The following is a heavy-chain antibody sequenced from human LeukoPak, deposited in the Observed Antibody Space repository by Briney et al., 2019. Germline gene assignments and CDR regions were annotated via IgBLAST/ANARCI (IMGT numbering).Heavy chain of an antibody. D-gene: IGHD5-18*01. V-gene: IGHV1-69*13. CDR3: ARRGNGYSYEENWLDP. J-gene: IGHJ5*02. CDR1: GYTFTSYG. CDR2: IIPISATA. Sequence: SVKVSCKASGYTFTSYGISWVRQAPGQGLEWMGGIIPISATANYAQKFQGRVTITADESTSTAYMELSSLRSEDTAVYYCARRGNGYSYEENWLDPWGQGTLVTVSS.